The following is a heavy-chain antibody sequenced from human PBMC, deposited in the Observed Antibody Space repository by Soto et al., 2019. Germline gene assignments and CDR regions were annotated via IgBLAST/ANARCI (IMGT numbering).Heavy chain of an antibody. V-gene: IGHV4-59*01. CDR3: ASTPQYYFDY. CDR1: GGSISSYY. Sequence: QVQLQESGPGLVKPSETLSLTCTVSGGSISSYYWSWIRQPPGKGLAWIGYIYYSGSTNYNPSLKSRVTISEDTSKNQYSLKLSSVTAANTAVYYCASTPQYYFDYWGQGPLVTVSS. J-gene: IGHJ4*02. CDR2: IYYSGST.